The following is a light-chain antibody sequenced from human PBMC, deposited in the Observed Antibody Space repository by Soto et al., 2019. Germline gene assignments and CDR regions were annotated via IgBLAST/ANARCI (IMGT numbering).Light chain of an antibody. Sequence: EIVLTQSPGTLSLSPGERATLSCRASQSVSSNNLAWYQQKPGQAPRLLIFGASSRATGIPDRFSGSGSGTDFTLTISRLEPEDFAVSSCQQYGRSPYTFGQGTKLEIK. CDR2: GAS. V-gene: IGKV3-20*01. CDR3: QQYGRSPYT. J-gene: IGKJ2*01. CDR1: QSVSSNN.